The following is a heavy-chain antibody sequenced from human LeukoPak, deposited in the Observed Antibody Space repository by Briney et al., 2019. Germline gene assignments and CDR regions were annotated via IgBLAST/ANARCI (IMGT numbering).Heavy chain of an antibody. J-gene: IGHJ4*02. CDR1: GFTFSSYW. CDR2: IKQDGSEK. D-gene: IGHD1-26*01. Sequence: SGGSLRLSCAASGFTFSSYWMSWVRQAPGKGLEWVANIKQDGSEKYYVDSVKGRFTISRDNAKNSLYLQMNSLRAEDTAVYYCAREIVGAIKSYFDYWGQGTLVTASS. CDR3: AREIVGAIKSYFDY. V-gene: IGHV3-7*01.